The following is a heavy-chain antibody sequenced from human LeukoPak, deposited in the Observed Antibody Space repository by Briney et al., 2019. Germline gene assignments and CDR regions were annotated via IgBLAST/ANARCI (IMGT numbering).Heavy chain of an antibody. V-gene: IGHV1-46*01. D-gene: IGHD6-19*01. CDR1: GYTFTSYY. CDR2: INPSGGST. CDR3: AREAPPGSSGWAKRFDP. Sequence: ASVKVSCKASGYTFTSYYMHWVRQAPGQGLEWMGIINPSGGSTSYAQKFQGRVTMTRDTSTSTVYMALSSLRSEDAAVYYCAREAPPGSSGWAKRFDPWGQGTLVTVSS. J-gene: IGHJ5*02.